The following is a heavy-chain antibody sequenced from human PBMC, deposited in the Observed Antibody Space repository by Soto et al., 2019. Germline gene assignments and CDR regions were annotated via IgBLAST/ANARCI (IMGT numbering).Heavy chain of an antibody. CDR3: ARDLAYGGDGFDY. Sequence: SETLSLTCTVSGGSVSSGSYYWSWIRQPPGKGLEWIGYIYYSGSTNYNPSLKSRVTISVDTSKNQFSLKLSSVTAADTAVYYCARDLAYGGDGFDYWGQGTLVTVSS. CDR1: GGSVSSGSYY. V-gene: IGHV4-61*01. J-gene: IGHJ4*02. D-gene: IGHD4-17*01. CDR2: IYYSGST.